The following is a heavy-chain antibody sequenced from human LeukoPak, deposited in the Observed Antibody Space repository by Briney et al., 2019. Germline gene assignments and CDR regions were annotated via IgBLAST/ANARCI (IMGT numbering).Heavy chain of an antibody. CDR3: ASGNYYDSSGYLGY. D-gene: IGHD3-22*01. Sequence: SETLSLTCTVSGGSISSYYRSWIRQPAGKGLEWIGRIYTSGSTNYNPSLKSRVTMSVDTSKNQFSLKLSSVTAADTAVYYCASGNYYDSSGYLGYWGQGTLVTVSS. J-gene: IGHJ4*02. CDR2: IYTSGST. CDR1: GGSISSYY. V-gene: IGHV4-4*07.